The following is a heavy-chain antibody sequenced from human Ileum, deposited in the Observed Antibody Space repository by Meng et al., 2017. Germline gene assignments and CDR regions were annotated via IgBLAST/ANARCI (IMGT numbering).Heavy chain of an antibody. CDR1: GFNFPTYW. Sequence: EVAVVASGGGLGQPVGTLTLSCAASGFNFPTYWMSWVRQAPGKGLERVANINQDEGEKYYLGSLKGRFTISRDNAKNSLYLQMNSLRAEDTAVYYCATLSYSSLGYWGQGTLVTVSS. V-gene: IGHV3-7*03. CDR3: ATLSYSSLGY. D-gene: IGHD1-26*01. J-gene: IGHJ4*02. CDR2: INQDEGEK.